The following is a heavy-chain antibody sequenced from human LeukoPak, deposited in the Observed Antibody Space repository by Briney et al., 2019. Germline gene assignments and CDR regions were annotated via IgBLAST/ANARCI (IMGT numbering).Heavy chain of an antibody. J-gene: IGHJ4*02. CDR3: ARGRFCSSSSCSHFDY. CDR2: VYPGDFDT. CDR1: GYIFTNYW. Sequence: GESLKISCKGSGYIFTNYWTAWVRQMPGKGLEWMGIVYPGDFDTSYGPSFQGQVTISADKSISTAYLQWSSLKASDTAMYLCARGRFCSSSSCSHFDYWGQGTLVTVSS. V-gene: IGHV5-51*01. D-gene: IGHD2-2*01.